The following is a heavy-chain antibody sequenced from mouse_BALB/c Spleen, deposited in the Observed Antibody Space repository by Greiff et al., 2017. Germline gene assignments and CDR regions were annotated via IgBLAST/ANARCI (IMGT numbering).Heavy chain of an antibody. Sequence: EVKVVESGGGLVQPGGSLKLSCAASGFTFSSYGMSWVRQTPDKRLELVATINSNGGSTYYPDSVKGRFTISRDNAKNTLYLQMSSLKSEDTAMYYCARDPHYYGSTYYFDYWGQGTTLTVSS. J-gene: IGHJ2*01. CDR3: ARDPHYYGSTYYFDY. CDR2: INSNGGST. V-gene: IGHV5-6-3*01. CDR1: GFTFSSYG. D-gene: IGHD1-1*01.